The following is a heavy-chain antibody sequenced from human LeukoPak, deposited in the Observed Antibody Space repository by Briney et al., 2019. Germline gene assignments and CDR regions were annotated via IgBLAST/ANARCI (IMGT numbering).Heavy chain of an antibody. V-gene: IGHV1-69*13. CDR2: IIPIFGTA. Sequence: SVKVSCKASGGTLSSYAISWVRQAPGQGLEWMGGIIPIFGTANYAQKFQGRVTITADESTSTAYMELSSLRSEDTAVYYCARVGDYSSGYYKRYYFDYWGQGTLVTVSS. CDR3: ARVGDYSSGYYKRYYFDY. J-gene: IGHJ4*02. D-gene: IGHD3-22*01. CDR1: GGTLSSYA.